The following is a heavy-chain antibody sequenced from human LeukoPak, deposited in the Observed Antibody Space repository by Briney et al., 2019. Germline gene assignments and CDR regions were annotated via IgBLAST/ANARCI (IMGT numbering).Heavy chain of an antibody. CDR2: INHSGST. Sequence: PSQTLSLTCTVYGGSFSGYYWSWIRQPPGKGLEWIGEINHSGSTNYNPSLKSRVTMSVDTSKNQFSLKLSSVTAADTAVYYCATPSTGGRFDPWGQGTLVTVSS. CDR1: GGSFSGYY. CDR3: ATPSTGGRFDP. D-gene: IGHD1-14*01. J-gene: IGHJ5*02. V-gene: IGHV4-34*01.